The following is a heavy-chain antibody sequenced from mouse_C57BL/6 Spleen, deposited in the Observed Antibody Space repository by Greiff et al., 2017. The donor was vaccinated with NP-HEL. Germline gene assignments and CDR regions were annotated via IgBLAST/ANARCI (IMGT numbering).Heavy chain of an antibody. CDR3: AREDSNHPFAY. J-gene: IGHJ3*01. V-gene: IGHV1-61*01. D-gene: IGHD2-5*01. Sequence: QVQLQQPGAELVRPGSSVKLSCKASGYTFTSYWMDWVKQRPGQGLEWIGNIYPSDSETHYNQKFKDKATLTVDKSSSTAYMQLSSLTSEDSAVYYCAREDSNHPFAYWGQGTLVTVSA. CDR1: GYTFTSYW. CDR2: IYPSDSET.